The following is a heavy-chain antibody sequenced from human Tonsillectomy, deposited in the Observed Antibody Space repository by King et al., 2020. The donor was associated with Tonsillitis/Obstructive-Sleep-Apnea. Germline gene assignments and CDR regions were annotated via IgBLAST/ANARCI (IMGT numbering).Heavy chain of an antibody. CDR1: GFTFSSCG. Sequence: QLVQSGGGVVQPGRSLRLSCAASGFTFSSCGMHWVRQAPGKGLEWVAVISYDGSNKYYADSVKGRFTISRDNSKNTLYLQMNSLRAEDTAVYYCAKDPAPAWDYDSSGYPYYYYYYMDVWGKGTTVTVSS. CDR3: AKDPAPAWDYDSSGYPYYYYYYMDV. CDR2: ISYDGSNK. J-gene: IGHJ6*03. V-gene: IGHV3-30*18. D-gene: IGHD3-22*01.